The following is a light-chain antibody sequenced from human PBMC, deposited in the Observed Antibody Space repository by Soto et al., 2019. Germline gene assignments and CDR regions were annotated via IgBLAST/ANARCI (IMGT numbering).Light chain of an antibody. CDR1: SSDVGGYDH. CDR3: AAWDDSLSGVV. CDR2: DVT. J-gene: IGLJ2*01. Sequence: QSTLTQPASVSGSPGQSITISCTGTSSDVGGYDHVSWYQQHPGKAPKLIIYDVTVRPSGISPRFSGSKSDNTASLAVSGLQPEDETDYYCAAWDDSLSGVVFGGGTKLTVL. V-gene: IGLV2-14*03.